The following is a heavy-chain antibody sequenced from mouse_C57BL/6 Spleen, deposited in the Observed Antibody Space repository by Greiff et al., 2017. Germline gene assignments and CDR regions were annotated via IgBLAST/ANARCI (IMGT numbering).Heavy chain of an antibody. CDR1: GYAFSSYW. CDR2: IYPGDGDT. V-gene: IGHV1-80*01. D-gene: IGHD1-1*01. CDR3: AIAVYYYGSSSPIAY. Sequence: VQLQQSGAELVKPGASVKISCKASGYAFSSYWMNWLKQRPGKGLEWIGQIYPGDGDTNYNGKLKGKATLTADKSSITAYMQLSSLTSEDSAVYFCAIAVYYYGSSSPIAYWGQGTLVTVSA. J-gene: IGHJ3*01.